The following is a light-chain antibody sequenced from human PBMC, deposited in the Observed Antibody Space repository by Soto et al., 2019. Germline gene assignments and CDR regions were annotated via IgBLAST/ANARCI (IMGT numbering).Light chain of an antibody. Sequence: QPVLTQPPSVSGAPGQRVNISCTGSSSNSGAGYDVHWYQQLPGTAPKLLIYGNSNRPSGVPDRFSGSKSGTSASLAITGLQAEDEADYYCQFYDSSLSVLFGGGTKLTVL. CDR2: GNS. V-gene: IGLV1-40*01. J-gene: IGLJ2*01. CDR3: QFYDSSLSVL. CDR1: SSNSGAGYD.